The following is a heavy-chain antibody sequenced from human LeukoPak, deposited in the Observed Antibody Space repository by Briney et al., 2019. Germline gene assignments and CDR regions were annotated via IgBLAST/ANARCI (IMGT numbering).Heavy chain of an antibody. J-gene: IGHJ4*02. CDR2: ISYDGSNK. D-gene: IGHD6-13*01. CDR3: ARLVAAACDY. V-gene: IGHV3-30-3*01. CDR1: GFTFSSYA. Sequence: PGGSLRLSCAASGFTFSSYAMHWVRQAPGKGLEWVAVISYDGSNKYYADSVKGRFTISRDNSKNTLYLQMNSLRAEDTAVYYCARLVAAACDYWGQGTLVTVSS.